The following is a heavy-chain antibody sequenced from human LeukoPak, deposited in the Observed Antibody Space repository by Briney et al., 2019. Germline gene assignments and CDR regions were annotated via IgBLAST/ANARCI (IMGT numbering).Heavy chain of an antibody. CDR3: ARAYYYDSSGYPLFDY. V-gene: IGHV4-59*08. CDR1: GGSISSYY. CDR2: IYYRGST. D-gene: IGHD3-22*01. J-gene: IGHJ4*02. Sequence: SETLSLTCTVSGGSISSYYWSWIRQPPGKGLEWIGYIYYRGSTNYNPSLKSRVTISVDTSKNQFSLKLSSVTAADTAVYYCARAYYYDSSGYPLFDYWGQGTLVTVSS.